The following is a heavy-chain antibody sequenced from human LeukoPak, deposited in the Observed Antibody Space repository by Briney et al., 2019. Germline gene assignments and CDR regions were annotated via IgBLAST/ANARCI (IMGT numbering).Heavy chain of an antibody. V-gene: IGHV1-2*02. Sequence: ASVKVSCKASGYTFTGYYMHWVRQAPGQGLEWMGWINPNSGGTNYAQKFQGRVTMTRDTSISTACMELSRLRSDDTAVYYCASGGTIFGVVSHFDYWGQGTLVTVSS. D-gene: IGHD3-3*01. CDR2: INPNSGGT. CDR3: ASGGTIFGVVSHFDY. CDR1: GYTFTGYY. J-gene: IGHJ4*02.